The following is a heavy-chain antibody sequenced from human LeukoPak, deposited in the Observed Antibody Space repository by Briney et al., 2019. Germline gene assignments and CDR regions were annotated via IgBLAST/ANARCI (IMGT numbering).Heavy chain of an antibody. V-gene: IGHV1-46*03. CDR2: INPSGGSI. CDR1: GYTFTSYY. D-gene: IGHD4-23*01. J-gene: IGHJ3*02. CDR3: SRDYPYGGNSYGFDI. Sequence: ASVKVSCKASGYTFTSYYMHWGRQAPGQGLEGMGIINPSGGSISYAQKFQRRVTMTRDTSTSTIYQELSSMSTETAAIIYSSRDYPYGGNSYGFDIWGQGTMVTVSS.